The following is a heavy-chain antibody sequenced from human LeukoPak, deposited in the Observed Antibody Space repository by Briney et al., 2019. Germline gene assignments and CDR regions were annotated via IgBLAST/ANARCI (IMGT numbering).Heavy chain of an antibody. CDR3: ARDGFPVLRYFGWLFGGGGLDI. J-gene: IGHJ3*02. V-gene: IGHV3-30-3*01. CDR2: ISYDGSNK. CDR1: GFTFSSYA. D-gene: IGHD3-9*01. Sequence: PGRSLRLSCAASGFTFSSYAMHWVRQAPGKGLEWVAVISYDGSNKYYADSVKGRFTISRDNSKNTLYLQMNSLRAEDTAVYYCARDGFPVLRYFGWLFGGGGLDIWGQGTMNTVSS.